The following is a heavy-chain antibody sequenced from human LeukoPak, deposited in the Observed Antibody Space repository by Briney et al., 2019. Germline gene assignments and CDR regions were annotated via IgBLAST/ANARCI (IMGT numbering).Heavy chain of an antibody. CDR3: ARDGGATMVRGEASLADDAFDI. V-gene: IGHV1-2*02. Sequence: ASVKVSCKASGYTFTGYYMHWVRQAPGQGLEWMGWINPNSGGTNYAQKFQGRVTMTRDTSISTAYMELSRLRSDDTAVYYCARDGGATMVRGEASLADDAFDIWGQGTMVTVSS. CDR1: GYTFTGYY. D-gene: IGHD3-10*01. CDR2: INPNSGGT. J-gene: IGHJ3*02.